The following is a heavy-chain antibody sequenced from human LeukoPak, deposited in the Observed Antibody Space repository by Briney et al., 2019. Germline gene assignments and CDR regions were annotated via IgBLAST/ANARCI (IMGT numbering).Heavy chain of an antibody. D-gene: IGHD1/OR15-1a*01. CDR2: ISGSGGDT. Sequence: PGGSLRLSCAASGFTFSSYGMSWVRQAPGKGLEWVSGISGSGGDTYYADSVKGRFTVSRDNSKNTVYVQMNSLRAEDTAVYFCAKGPLAVEHSTHRFDFWGQGTLVTVSS. V-gene: IGHV3-23*01. J-gene: IGHJ4*02. CDR1: GFTFSSYG. CDR3: AKGPLAVEHSTHRFDF.